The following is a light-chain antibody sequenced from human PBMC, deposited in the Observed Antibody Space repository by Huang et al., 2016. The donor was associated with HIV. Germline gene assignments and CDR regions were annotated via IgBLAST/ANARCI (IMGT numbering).Light chain of an antibody. J-gene: IGKJ1*01. V-gene: IGKV1-NL1*01. CDR1: QGIGNS. CDR2: ATS. CDR3: QQYHGIPWT. Sequence: DIQMTQSPSSLSASVGDRVTITCRASQGIGNSLDWYQQKPEKAPRLLLYATSRLESGGPARFSGSGSGTHYTLTISTRQPEDIASYYCQQYHGIPWTFGQGTKVEIK.